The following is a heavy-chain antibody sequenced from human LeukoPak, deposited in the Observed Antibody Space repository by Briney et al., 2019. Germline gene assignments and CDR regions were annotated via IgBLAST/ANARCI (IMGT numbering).Heavy chain of an antibody. CDR1: GGSFSGYY. V-gene: IGHV4-34*01. CDR2: INHSGST. Sequence: PSETLSLTCAVYGGSFSGYYWSWIRQPPGKGLEWIGEINHSGSTNYNPSLKSRVTISVDTSKNQFSLKLSSVTAADTAVYYCARRRSSGWLKNLLYYFDYWGQGTLVTVSS. CDR3: ARRRSSGWLKNLLYYFDY. D-gene: IGHD6-19*01. J-gene: IGHJ4*02.